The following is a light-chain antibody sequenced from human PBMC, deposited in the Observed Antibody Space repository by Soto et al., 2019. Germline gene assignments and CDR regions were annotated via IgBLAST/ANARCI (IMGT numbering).Light chain of an antibody. J-gene: IGLJ1*01. V-gene: IGLV1-40*01. CDR3: QSFDNSLRGFYV. CDR1: SSNIGAGYD. CDR2: DNK. Sequence: QSVLTQPPSVSGAPGQRVTISCTGSSSNIGAGYDVHWYQQLPGRAPKLIIYDNKNRPSGVPDRFSGSNSGTSASLAITGLQAEDEADYYCQSFDNSLRGFYVFGTGTKVT.